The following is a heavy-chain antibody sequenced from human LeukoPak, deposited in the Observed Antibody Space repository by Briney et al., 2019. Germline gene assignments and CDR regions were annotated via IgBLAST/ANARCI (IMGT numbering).Heavy chain of an antibody. CDR2: IYYSGST. Sequence: PSQTLSLTCTVSGGSISSYYWSWIRQPPGKGLEWIGYIYYSGSTNYNPSLKSRVTISVDTSKNQFSLKLSSVTAADTAVYYCARAGYDYVWGSYLQAWGQGTLVTVSS. CDR3: ARAGYDYVWGSYLQA. J-gene: IGHJ5*02. CDR1: GGSISSYY. V-gene: IGHV4-59*01. D-gene: IGHD3-16*02.